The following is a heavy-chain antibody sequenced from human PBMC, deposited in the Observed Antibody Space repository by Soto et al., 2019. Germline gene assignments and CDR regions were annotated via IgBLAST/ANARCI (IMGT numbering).Heavy chain of an antibody. D-gene: IGHD2-15*01. Sequence: EVQLLESGGGFVQPGGSLRLSCAASGFNFNYNGMSWVHQAPGKGLEWVSTIASTGTATWYADSVEGRFTISRDNSKNTVFVQMNSLRAEDTAVYYCARDRGYCSGGSCYWFFDLWGRGTLVTVSS. J-gene: IGHJ2*01. CDR1: GFNFNYNG. CDR3: ARDRGYCSGGSCYWFFDL. CDR2: IASTGTAT. V-gene: IGHV3-23*01.